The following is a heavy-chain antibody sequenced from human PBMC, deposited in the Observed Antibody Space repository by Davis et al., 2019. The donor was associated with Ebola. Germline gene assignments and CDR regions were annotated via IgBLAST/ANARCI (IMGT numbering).Heavy chain of an antibody. Sequence: ASVKVSCKASGYTFTSYGISWVRQAPGQGLEWMGWISAYNGNTNYAQKLQGRVTMTTDTSTSTAYMELRSLRSDDTAVYYCARGPPLNAVRFLEWTKPLDYWGQGTLVTVSS. D-gene: IGHD3-3*01. CDR3: ARGPPLNAVRFLEWTKPLDY. J-gene: IGHJ4*02. CDR2: ISAYNGNT. CDR1: GYTFTSYG. V-gene: IGHV1-18*04.